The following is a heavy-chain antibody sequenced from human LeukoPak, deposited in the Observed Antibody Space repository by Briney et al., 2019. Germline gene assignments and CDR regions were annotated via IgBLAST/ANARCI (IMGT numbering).Heavy chain of an antibody. V-gene: IGHV1-69*05. J-gene: IGHJ3*02. Sequence: ASVKVSCKASGGTFSSYAISWVRQAPGQGLEWMGRIIPIFGTANYAQKFQGRVTITTDESTSTAYMELSSLKSEDTAVYYCARNLGIAVVGEAFDIWGQGTMVTVSS. CDR2: IIPIFGTA. CDR1: GGTFSSYA. CDR3: ARNLGIAVVGEAFDI. D-gene: IGHD6-19*01.